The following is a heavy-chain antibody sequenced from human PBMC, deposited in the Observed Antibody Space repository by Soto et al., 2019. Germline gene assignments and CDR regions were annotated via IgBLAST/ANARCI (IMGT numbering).Heavy chain of an antibody. V-gene: IGHV6-1*01. J-gene: IGHJ6*02. D-gene: IGHD3-3*01. CDR1: GDSVSSNSAA. CDR3: ARTRVYDSYNYYGMAV. Sequence: SEPLSLTSAISGDSVSSNSAAWNWIRQSKSRCLECLGRTYYRSKWYNDYAVSVKSRITINPATSKFQFSLQLNSVTPEDTAVYYCARTRVYDSYNYYGMAVWGQGTTVTVS. CDR2: TYYRSKWYN.